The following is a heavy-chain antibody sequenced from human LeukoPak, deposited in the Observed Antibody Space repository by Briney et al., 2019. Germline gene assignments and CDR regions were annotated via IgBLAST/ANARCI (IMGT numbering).Heavy chain of an antibody. CDR1: GFTFSSYA. CDR2: ISYDGSNK. Sequence: AGGSLRLSCAASGFTFSSYAMHWVRQAPGKGLEWVAVISYDGSNKYYADSVKGRFTISRDNSKNTLYLQMNSLRAEDTAVYYCARDRGLYGGLDLGHFDYWGQGTLVTVSS. D-gene: IGHD3-10*01. V-gene: IGHV3-30-3*01. J-gene: IGHJ4*02. CDR3: ARDRGLYGGLDLGHFDY.